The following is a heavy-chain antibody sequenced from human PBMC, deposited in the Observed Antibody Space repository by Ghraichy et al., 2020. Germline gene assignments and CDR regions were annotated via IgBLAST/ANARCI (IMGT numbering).Heavy chain of an antibody. CDR2: INYSKST. CDR1: GGSFSGYY. Sequence: SETLSLTCAVYGGSFSGYYWSWIRQPPGKGLEWIGEINYSKSTNYNPSLKSRVTISVDTSKNHFSLKLSSVTAADTAVYYCARGHDYRDAFDIWGQGTMVTVSS. D-gene: IGHD4-11*01. CDR3: ARGHDYRDAFDI. J-gene: IGHJ3*02. V-gene: IGHV4-34*01.